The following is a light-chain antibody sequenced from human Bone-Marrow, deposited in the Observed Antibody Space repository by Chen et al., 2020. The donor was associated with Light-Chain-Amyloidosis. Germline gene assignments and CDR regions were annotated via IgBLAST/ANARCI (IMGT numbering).Light chain of an antibody. V-gene: IGLV3-25*03. CDR3: QSADSSGTYEVI. J-gene: IGLJ2*01. Sequence: SYELTQPPSVSVSPGQTARITCSGDDLPTKYAYWYQQKPGQAPVLVIHRDNEMPSGISERFSGSSSGTTATLTISGVQAEDEADYHCQSADSSGTYEVIFGGGTKLTVL. CDR2: RDN. CDR1: DLPTKY.